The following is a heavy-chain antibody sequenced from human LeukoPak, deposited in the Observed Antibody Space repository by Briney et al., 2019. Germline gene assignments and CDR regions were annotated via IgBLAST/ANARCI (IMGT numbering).Heavy chain of an antibody. CDR1: GFTSSSYA. D-gene: IGHD4-17*01. V-gene: IGHV3-23*01. CDR3: AKDNGDYVGYFDY. J-gene: IGHJ4*02. CDR2: ISGSGGTT. Sequence: LSGGSLRLSCAASGFTSSSYAMTWVRQAPGKGLEWVSGISGSGGTTYYAVSVKGRFTISRDNSKNTLYLQLNSLRAEDTAVYYCAKDNGDYVGYFDYWGQGTLVTVSS.